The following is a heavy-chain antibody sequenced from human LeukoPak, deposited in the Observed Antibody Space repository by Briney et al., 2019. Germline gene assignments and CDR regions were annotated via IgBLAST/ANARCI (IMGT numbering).Heavy chain of an antibody. J-gene: IGHJ3*02. D-gene: IGHD6-19*01. Sequence: GASVKISCKASGGTFSSYAISWVRQAPGQGLEWMGGIIPIFGTANYAQKFQGRVTITTDESTRTAYMELSSLRSEDTAVYYCARERGSGSSAFDIWGQGTMVTVSS. CDR3: ARERGSGSSAFDI. CDR1: GGTFSSYA. V-gene: IGHV1-69*05. CDR2: IIPIFGTA.